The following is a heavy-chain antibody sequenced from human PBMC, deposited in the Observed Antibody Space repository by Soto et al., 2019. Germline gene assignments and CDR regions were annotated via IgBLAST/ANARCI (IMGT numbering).Heavy chain of an antibody. V-gene: IGHV4-31*03. Sequence: QVQLQESGPGLVKPSQTLSLTCTVSGGSISSGGYYWSWIRQHPGKGLEWIGYIYYSGSTYYNPSLKSRVTISVDTSKNQVSLKLSSVTAADTAVYYCAREGGGSLLPWFDPWGQGTLVTVSS. D-gene: IGHD2-15*01. J-gene: IGHJ5*02. CDR3: AREGGGSLLPWFDP. CDR1: GGSISSGGYY. CDR2: IYYSGST.